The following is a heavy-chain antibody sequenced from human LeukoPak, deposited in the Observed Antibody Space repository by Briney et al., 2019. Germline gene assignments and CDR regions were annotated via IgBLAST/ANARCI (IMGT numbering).Heavy chain of an antibody. CDR1: GGSISSYY. Sequence: SETLSLTCTVSGGSISSYYWSWIRQPPGKGLEWIGYIYYSGSTNYNPSLKSRVTISVDTSKNQFSLKPSSVTAADTAVYYCARHSKSQYYDFWSGYNNWFDPWGQGTLVTVSS. D-gene: IGHD3-3*01. CDR3: ARHSKSQYYDFWSGYNNWFDP. J-gene: IGHJ5*02. CDR2: IYYSGST. V-gene: IGHV4-59*08.